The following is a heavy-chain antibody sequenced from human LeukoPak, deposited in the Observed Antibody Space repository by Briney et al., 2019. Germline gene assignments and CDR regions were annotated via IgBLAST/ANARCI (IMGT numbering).Heavy chain of an antibody. CDR1: GDSISSRSYY. V-gene: IGHV4-39*07. Sequence: SETLSLTCTVSGDSISSRSYYWGWIRQPPGKGLEWIGSIYYSGSTYYNPSLKSRVTISVNTSKNQFSLKLSSVTAADTAVYYCARVAYYYDSSGYYYYSYFDYWGQGTLVTVSS. J-gene: IGHJ4*02. CDR3: ARVAYYYDSSGYYYYSYFDY. CDR2: IYYSGST. D-gene: IGHD3-22*01.